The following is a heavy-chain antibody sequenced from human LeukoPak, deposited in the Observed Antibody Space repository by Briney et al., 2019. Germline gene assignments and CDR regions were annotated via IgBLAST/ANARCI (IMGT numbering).Heavy chain of an antibody. CDR3: ARVLYGGNFAGY. J-gene: IGHJ4*02. V-gene: IGHV3-53*01. Sequence: GGSLRLSCAASGFTVSSSYMNWVRQAPGKGLEWASAIYGGGNTYYADSVKGRFTVSRDSSKNTVFLQMSSLRAEDTAVYYCARVLYGGNFAGYWGQGTLVTVSS. CDR1: GFTVSSSY. CDR2: IYGGGNT. D-gene: IGHD4-23*01.